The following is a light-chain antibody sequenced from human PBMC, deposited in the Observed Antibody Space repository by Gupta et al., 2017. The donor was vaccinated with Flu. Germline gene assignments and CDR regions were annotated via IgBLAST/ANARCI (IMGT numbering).Light chain of an antibody. CDR1: SGSIASNY. Sequence: NFMLTQPHSVSESPGKTVTISCTRSSGSIASNYVQWYQQRPGSAPTTVIYDDNQRPSGVPDRFSCSTDSSYTSAPITIAGLETEDDDYYCCPCYNDISRVFGGGTKLTVL. CDR3: PCYNDISRV. J-gene: IGLJ3*02. V-gene: IGLV6-57*03. CDR2: DDN.